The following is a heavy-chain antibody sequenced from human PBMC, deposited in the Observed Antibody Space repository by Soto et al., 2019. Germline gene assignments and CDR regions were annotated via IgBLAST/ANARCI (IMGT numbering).Heavy chain of an antibody. CDR3: ARQIYDSDTGPNFQYYFDS. J-gene: IGHJ4*02. Sequence: GESLKISCKGSGYSFAGYWITWVRQKPGKGLEWMGRIDPSDSQTYYSPSFRGRVTISVTKSITTVFLQWSSLRASDTAMYYCARQIYDSDTGPNFQYYFDSWGQGTPVTVSS. V-gene: IGHV5-10-1*01. CDR2: IDPSDSQT. D-gene: IGHD3-22*01. CDR1: GYSFAGYW.